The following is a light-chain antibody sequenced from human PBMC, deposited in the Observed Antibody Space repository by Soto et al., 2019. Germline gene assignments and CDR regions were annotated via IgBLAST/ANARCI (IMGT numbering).Light chain of an antibody. Sequence: EIVLTQSPATLSLSPGESATLSCRASQSVTSSYLAWYQQKPGQAPRILIYGASSRSTGIPARFSGSGSGTDFTLTISSLEPEDFAVYYCQQRSNWPYMYTFGQGTKLEIK. CDR2: GAS. V-gene: IGKV3-11*01. CDR3: QQRSNWPYMYT. J-gene: IGKJ2*01. CDR1: QSVTSSY.